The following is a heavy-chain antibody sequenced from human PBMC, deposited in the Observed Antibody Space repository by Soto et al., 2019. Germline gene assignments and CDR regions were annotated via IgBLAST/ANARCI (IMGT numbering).Heavy chain of an antibody. CDR3: VRRSQLAAVRGIDY. J-gene: IGHJ4*02. V-gene: IGHV4-39*01. CDR1: GGSISNPIYY. Sequence: SETLSLTCSVSGGSISNPIYYWAWIRQPPGKGLEWIGSIFYSGSAYYNPSLKSRVTMSVDTSQNQFSLKLSSVTAADTAVYYCVRRSQLAAVRGIDYWGQGTLVTVSS. D-gene: IGHD3-10*02. CDR2: IFYSGSA.